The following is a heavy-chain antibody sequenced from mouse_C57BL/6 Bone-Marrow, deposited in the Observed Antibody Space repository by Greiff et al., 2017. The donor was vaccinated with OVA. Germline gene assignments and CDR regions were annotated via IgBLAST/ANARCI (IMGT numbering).Heavy chain of an antibody. CDR3: AREDYYGSSSWFAY. Sequence: VQLQQSGPELVKPGASVKISCKASGYTFTDYYMNWVKQSHGKSLEWIGGINPNNGGTSYNQKFKGKATLTVDKSSSTAYMELRSLTSEDSAVYYCAREDYYGSSSWFAYWGQGTLVTVSA. CDR1: GYTFTDYY. J-gene: IGHJ3*01. CDR2: INPNNGGT. D-gene: IGHD1-1*01. V-gene: IGHV1-26*01.